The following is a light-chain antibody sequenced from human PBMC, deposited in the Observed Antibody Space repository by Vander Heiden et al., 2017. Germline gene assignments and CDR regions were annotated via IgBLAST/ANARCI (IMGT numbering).Light chain of an antibody. V-gene: IGLV3-25*03. CDR3: QSADSSGTYSVV. Sequence: SSDLTQPPSLSVSPGQTAKITYSGAVLARQNAYWYQQKPGQAPLLLIYSDTKRPSGIPERFSGSSSGTIVTLTISDVQAEDEADYYCQSADSSGTYSVVFGGGTQLTVL. CDR1: VLARQN. CDR2: SDT. J-gene: IGLJ2*01.